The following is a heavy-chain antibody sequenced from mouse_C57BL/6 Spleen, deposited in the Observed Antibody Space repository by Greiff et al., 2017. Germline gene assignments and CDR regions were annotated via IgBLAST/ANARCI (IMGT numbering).Heavy chain of an antibody. CDR3: AREGSYYYGSTAWFAY. J-gene: IGHJ3*01. Sequence: QVQLQQSGPELVKPGASVKISCKASGYAFSSSWMNWVKQRPGKGLEWIGRIYPGDGDTNYNGKFKGKATLTADKSSSTAYMQLSSLTSEDSAVYFCAREGSYYYGSTAWFAYWGQGTLVTVSA. CDR1: GYAFSSSW. D-gene: IGHD1-1*01. CDR2: IYPGDGDT. V-gene: IGHV1-82*01.